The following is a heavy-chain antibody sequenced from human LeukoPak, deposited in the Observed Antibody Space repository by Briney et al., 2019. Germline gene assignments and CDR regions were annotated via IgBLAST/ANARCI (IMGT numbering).Heavy chain of an antibody. CDR2: ISGSGGST. D-gene: IGHD1-14*01. V-gene: IGHV3-23*01. J-gene: IGHJ6*04. Sequence: PGGSLRLSCAASGFTFSSYAMSWVRQAPGKGLEWVSAISGSGGSTYYADSVKGRFTISRDNSKNTLYLQMNSLRAEDTALYYCAKDIQGNQGLDVWGKGTTVTVSS. CDR1: GFTFSSYA. CDR3: AKDIQGNQGLDV.